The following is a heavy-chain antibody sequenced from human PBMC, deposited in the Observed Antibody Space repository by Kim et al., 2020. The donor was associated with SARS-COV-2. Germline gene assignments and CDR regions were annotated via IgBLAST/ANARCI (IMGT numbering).Heavy chain of an antibody. Sequence: GGSLRLSCAASGFTFSSYAMHWVRQAPGKGLEWVAVISYDGSNKYYADSVKGRFTISRDNSKNTLYLQMNSLRAEDTAVYYCAREVSGSYFYYYGMDVWGQGTTVTVSS. CDR1: GFTFSSYA. CDR3: AREVSGSYFYYYGMDV. J-gene: IGHJ6*02. CDR2: ISYDGSNK. V-gene: IGHV3-30*04. D-gene: IGHD1-26*01.